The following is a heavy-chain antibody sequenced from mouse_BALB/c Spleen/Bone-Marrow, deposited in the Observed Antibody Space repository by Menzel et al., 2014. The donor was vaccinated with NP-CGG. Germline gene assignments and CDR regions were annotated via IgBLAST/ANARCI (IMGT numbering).Heavy chain of an antibody. Sequence: VHLVESGGGLVQPGGSLKLSCAASGFTFSSYGMSCVRPTPYKRLGLVATINTNGGNTYYPDSVKGRFTISRDNAKNTLYLQMSGVNAEDTARYYVESGFDYWGQGTTLTVSS. V-gene: IGHV5-6-3*01. CDR2: INTNGGNT. CDR1: GFTFSSYG. D-gene: IGHD1-3*01. CDR3: ESGFDY. J-gene: IGHJ2*01.